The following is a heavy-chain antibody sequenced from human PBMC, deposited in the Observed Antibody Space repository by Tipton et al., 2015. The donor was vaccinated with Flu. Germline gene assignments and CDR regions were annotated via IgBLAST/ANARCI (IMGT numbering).Heavy chain of an antibody. Sequence: TLSLTCIVSGDSIRSDHFWGWIRQPPGKGLEWIGHISRGGSTYYNSSLQSRATISVDSSRNRFSPKVKSVTAADTAVYYCARRDYSNYVSEPKNWFDHWGQGTLVTVSS. D-gene: IGHD4-11*01. J-gene: IGHJ5*02. CDR3: ARRDYSNYVSEPKNWFDH. CDR1: GDSIRSDHF. CDR2: ISRGGST. V-gene: IGHV4-38-2*02.